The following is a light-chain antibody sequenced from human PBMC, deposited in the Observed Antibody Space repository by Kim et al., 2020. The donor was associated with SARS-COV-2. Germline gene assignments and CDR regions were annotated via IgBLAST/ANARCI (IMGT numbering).Light chain of an antibody. CDR3: TAWDSGLSAGV. CDR1: SNNVGDEG. J-gene: IGLJ3*02. Sequence: QTGLTQPPSVSKGLRQTATLTCTGNSNNVGDEGAAWLQQHQGHPPKLISYRNNKRPSGISERFSASTSGNTLSLTITGLQPEDEADYYCTAWDSGLSAGVFGGGTQLTVL. CDR2: RNN. V-gene: IGLV10-54*04.